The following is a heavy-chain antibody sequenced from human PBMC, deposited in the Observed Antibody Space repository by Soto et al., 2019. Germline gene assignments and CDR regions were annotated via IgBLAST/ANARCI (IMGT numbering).Heavy chain of an antibody. Sequence: QVQLQESGPGLVEPSGTLSLTCAVSGGSVSSTNWWSWVRQPPGKGLEWIGEIYHSGSTYYNPSLKSRVTISVDKSKNQFSLRLSSVTAADTAVYFCARDPAVSARGSFDYWGQGTLVTVSS. CDR1: GGSVSSTNW. V-gene: IGHV4-4*02. J-gene: IGHJ4*02. CDR2: IYHSGST. CDR3: ARDPAVSARGSFDY. D-gene: IGHD6-13*01.